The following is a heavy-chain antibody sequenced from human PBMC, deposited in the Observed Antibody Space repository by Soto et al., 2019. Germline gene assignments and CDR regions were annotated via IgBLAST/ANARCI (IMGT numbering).Heavy chain of an antibody. V-gene: IGHV1-18*04. CDR2: ISAYNGNT. J-gene: IGHJ5*02. Sequence: GASVKVSCKASGYTFTGYYMHWVRQAPGQGLEWMGWISAYNGNTKYAQKIQERVTMTTDTSTSTAYMELRSLSSDDTAVYYCARSAPITMIVAGIAFLPFGPWGQGTLVTVSS. CDR3: ARSAPITMIVAGIAFLPFGP. D-gene: IGHD3-22*01. CDR1: GYTFTGYY.